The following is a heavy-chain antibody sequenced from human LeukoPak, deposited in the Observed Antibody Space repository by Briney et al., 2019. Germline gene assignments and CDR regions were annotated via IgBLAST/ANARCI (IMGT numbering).Heavy chain of an antibody. J-gene: IGHJ3*02. Sequence: SETLSLTCTVSGYSISSGYYWGWIRQPPGKGLEWIGSIYHSGSTYYNPSLKSRVTISVDTSKNQFSLKLSSVTAADTAVYYCAREGSGSYYWDNDAFDIWGQGTMVTVSS. CDR2: IYHSGST. CDR3: AREGSGSYYWDNDAFDI. CDR1: GYSISSGYY. V-gene: IGHV4-38-2*02. D-gene: IGHD1-26*01.